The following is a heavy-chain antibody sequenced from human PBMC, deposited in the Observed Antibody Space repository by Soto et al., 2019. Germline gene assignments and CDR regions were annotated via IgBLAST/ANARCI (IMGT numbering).Heavy chain of an antibody. CDR1: GGSISSYY. V-gene: IGHV4-59*01. D-gene: IGHD5-12*01. CDR3: ARWKRKNSGYDRVGTYYYYGMDV. CDR2: IYYSGST. Sequence: SETLSLTCTVSGGSISSYYWSWIRQPPGKGLEWIGYIYYSGSTNYNPSLKSRVTISVDTSKNQFSLKLSSVTAADTAVYYCARWKRKNSGYDRVGTYYYYGMDVWGQGTTVT. J-gene: IGHJ6*02.